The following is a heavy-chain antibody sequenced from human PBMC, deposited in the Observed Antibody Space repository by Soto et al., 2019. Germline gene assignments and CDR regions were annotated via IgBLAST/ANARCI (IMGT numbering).Heavy chain of an antibody. CDR1: GFTFTSHA. V-gene: IGHV3-23*01. Sequence: GGSLRLSCAASGFTFTSHAMSWVRQAPGKGLEWVSAISGSGGSTYYADSVKGRSTISRDNSKNTLYLQMNSLRAEDTAVYYCAKRIEAAGAWFDPWGQGTLVTVSS. CDR3: AKRIEAAGAWFDP. J-gene: IGHJ5*02. CDR2: ISGSGGST. D-gene: IGHD6-13*01.